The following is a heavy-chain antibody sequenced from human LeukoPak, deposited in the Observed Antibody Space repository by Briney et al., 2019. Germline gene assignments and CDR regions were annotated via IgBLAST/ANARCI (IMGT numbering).Heavy chain of an antibody. CDR1: GGSISSYY. J-gene: IGHJ4*02. V-gene: IGHV4-59*01. Sequence: SETLSLTCTVSGGSISSYYWSWIRQPPGKGLEWIGYIYNSGSTNYNPSLKSRVTISVDTSKNQFSLKLSSVTAADTAVYYCARGSYSPDFDYWGQGTLVTVSS. D-gene: IGHD5-18*01. CDR3: ARGSYSPDFDY. CDR2: IYNSGST.